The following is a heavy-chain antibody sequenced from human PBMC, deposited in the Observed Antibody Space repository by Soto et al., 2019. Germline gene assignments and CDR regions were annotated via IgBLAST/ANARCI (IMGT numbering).Heavy chain of an antibody. D-gene: IGHD3-3*01. V-gene: IGHV3-48*01. CDR2: ISSSGTTI. CDR3: ARIVFYDFWSGYESPMDV. Sequence: EVQLVESGGGLVQPGGSLRLSCAASGFTFSSYSMNWVRQAPGKGLEWVSFISSSGTTIYYADSVKGRFTISRDNAKNSLYLQMNSLRAEDTAVYYCARIVFYDFWSGYESPMDVWGKGTTVTVSP. CDR1: GFTFSSYS. J-gene: IGHJ6*04.